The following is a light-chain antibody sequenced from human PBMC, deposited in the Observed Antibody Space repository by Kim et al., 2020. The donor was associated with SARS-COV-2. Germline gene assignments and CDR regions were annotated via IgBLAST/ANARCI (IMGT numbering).Light chain of an antibody. CDR3: QHYSRFPYT. CDR2: LAS. CDR1: QMIDTW. Sequence: SASIGDRVTITCRASQMIDTWLAWYQQKPGKAPKLLIYLASTLENGVPPRFSGSGYGAEFTLTINSLQPDDFATYYCQHYSRFPYTFGQGTKLEI. J-gene: IGKJ2*01. V-gene: IGKV1-5*03.